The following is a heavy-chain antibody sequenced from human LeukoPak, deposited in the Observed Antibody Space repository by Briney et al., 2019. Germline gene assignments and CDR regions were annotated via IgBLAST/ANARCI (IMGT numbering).Heavy chain of an antibody. CDR3: ARDYLRLGATGASEI. J-gene: IGHJ3*02. CDR2: IKQDGAEK. V-gene: IGHV3-7*05. Sequence: GGSLRLSCAASRFTFSNYWMSWVRQAPGKGLEWVANIKQDGAEKNYVDSVKGRFTISRDNAKNSLYLQMSSLRAEDTAVYYCARDYLRLGATGASEIWGQGTMVTVSS. D-gene: IGHD1-26*01. CDR1: RFTFSNYW.